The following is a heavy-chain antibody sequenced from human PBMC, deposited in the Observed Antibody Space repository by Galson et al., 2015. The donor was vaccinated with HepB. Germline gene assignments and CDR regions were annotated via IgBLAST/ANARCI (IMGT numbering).Heavy chain of an antibody. CDR1: GFTFSDYY. D-gene: IGHD3-22*01. CDR3: ARDHGYYYDSSGYYYNYYYGMDV. J-gene: IGHJ6*02. V-gene: IGHV3-11*01. Sequence: SLRLSCAASGFTFSDYYMSWIRQAPGKGLEWVSYISSSGSTIYYADSVKGRFTISRDNAKNSLYLQMNSLRAEDTAVYYCARDHGYYYDSSGYYYNYYYGMDVWGQGTTVTVSS. CDR2: ISSSGSTI.